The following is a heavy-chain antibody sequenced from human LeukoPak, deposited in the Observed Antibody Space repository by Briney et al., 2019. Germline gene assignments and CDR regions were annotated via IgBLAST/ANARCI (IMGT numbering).Heavy chain of an antibody. CDR1: VGSISSSIYH. CDR3: AREIQSAADY. J-gene: IGHJ4*02. CDR2: IYFSGNT. Sequence: SETLSLTCTLSVGSISSSIYHWGWIRQPPGRGLEWIGSIYFSGNTYYKPSLESRVTISVDTSNNQFSLKMSSVTAADTAVYYCAREIQSAADYWGQGTLVTVSS. D-gene: IGHD6-13*01. V-gene: IGHV4-39*02.